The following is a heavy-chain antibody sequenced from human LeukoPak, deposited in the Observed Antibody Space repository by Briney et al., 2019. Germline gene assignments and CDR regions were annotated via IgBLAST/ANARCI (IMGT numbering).Heavy chain of an antibody. Sequence: PGGSLRLSCAASRFTFSSYAMSWVRQAPGKGLEWVSAISGSGGSTYYADSVKGRFTISRDNSKNTLYLQMNSLRAEDTAVYYCAKSLDWSSSYYFDYWGQGTLVTVSS. CDR2: ISGSGGST. D-gene: IGHD6-6*01. V-gene: IGHV3-23*01. J-gene: IGHJ4*02. CDR1: RFTFSSYA. CDR3: AKSLDWSSSYYFDY.